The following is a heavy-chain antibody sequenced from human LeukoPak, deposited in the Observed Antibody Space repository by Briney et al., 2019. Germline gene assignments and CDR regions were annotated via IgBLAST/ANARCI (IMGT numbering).Heavy chain of an antibody. Sequence: NPGGSLRLSCAASGLTFSDYYMSWIRQAPGKGLEWVSYISSSGSTIYYADSVKGRFTISRDNAKNSLYLQMNSLRAEDTAVYYCARIPSQKQQLPWFDPWGQGTLVTVSS. CDR3: ARIPSQKQQLPWFDP. J-gene: IGHJ5*02. CDR1: GLTFSDYY. CDR2: ISSSGSTI. D-gene: IGHD6-13*01. V-gene: IGHV3-11*04.